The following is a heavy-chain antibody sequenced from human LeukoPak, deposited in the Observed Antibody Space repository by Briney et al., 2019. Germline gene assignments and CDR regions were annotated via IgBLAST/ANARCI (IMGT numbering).Heavy chain of an antibody. J-gene: IGHJ4*02. CDR1: GYTFTGYY. CDR3: ARVWIAYGAGSPTLDF. Sequence: ASVKVSCKASGYTFTGYYMHLLRQAPGQGLEWMGWINPNSGGTNYAQKFKGRVTMTRDTSISTTYMELRSLRSDDTAVYYCARVWIAYGAGSPTLDFWGQGTLVTVSS. V-gene: IGHV1-2*02. CDR2: INPNSGGT. D-gene: IGHD3-10*01.